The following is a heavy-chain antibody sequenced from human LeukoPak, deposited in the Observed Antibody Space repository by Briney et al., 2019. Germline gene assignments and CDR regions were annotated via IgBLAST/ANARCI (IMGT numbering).Heavy chain of an antibody. Sequence: ASVKASCKASGYTFTGYYMHWVRQAPGQGLEWMGWINPNSGGTNYAQKFQGRVTMTRDTSISPAYMELSRLRSDDTAVYYCATDAGQQLVRYTLDYWGQGTLVTVSS. CDR2: INPNSGGT. CDR3: ATDAGQQLVRYTLDY. V-gene: IGHV1-2*02. CDR1: GYTFTGYY. D-gene: IGHD6-13*01. J-gene: IGHJ4*02.